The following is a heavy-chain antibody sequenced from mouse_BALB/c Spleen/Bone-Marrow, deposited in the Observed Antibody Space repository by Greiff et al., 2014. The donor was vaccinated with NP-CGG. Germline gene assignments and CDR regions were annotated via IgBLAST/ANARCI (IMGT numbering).Heavy chain of an antibody. Sequence: EVQLQESGAELVKPGASVKLSCTASGFNIKDTYMHWVKQRPEQGLEWIGRIDPANGNTKYDPKFQGKATITADTSSNTAYLQLSSLTSEDTAAYYCAIYYYGSSGFAYWGQGTLVTVPA. CDR3: AIYYYGSSGFAY. V-gene: IGHV14-3*02. J-gene: IGHJ3*01. D-gene: IGHD1-1*01. CDR1: GFNIKDTY. CDR2: IDPANGNT.